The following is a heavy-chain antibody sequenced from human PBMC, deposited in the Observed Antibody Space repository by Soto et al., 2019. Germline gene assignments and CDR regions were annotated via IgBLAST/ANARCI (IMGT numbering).Heavy chain of an antibody. CDR3: AEEPLVQGSGWYADY. V-gene: IGHV3-23*01. CDR2: ISGSGGTT. D-gene: IGHD6-19*01. Sequence: EVQLLESGGGLVRPGGSLRLSCAASGFTFSTYAMSWVRQAPGKGLEWVSAISGSGGTTYYVDFVKGRFTISRDNSKNGLYRQMNSLRYGETAVYSCAEEPLVQGSGWYADYCGRGTLVTVCS. CDR1: GFTFSTYA. J-gene: IGHJ4*02.